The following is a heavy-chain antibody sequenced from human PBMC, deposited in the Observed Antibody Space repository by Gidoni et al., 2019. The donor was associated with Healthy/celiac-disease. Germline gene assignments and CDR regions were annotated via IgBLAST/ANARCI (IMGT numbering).Heavy chain of an antibody. V-gene: IGHV3-23*01. CDR1: GFTFSSDA. CDR3: AKGGLGDTMVRGPSYYGMDV. Sequence: EVQLLESGGGLVQPGGSLRLSCAASGFTFSSDAMSWVRQAPGKGLEWVSAISGSGGSTYYADSVKGRFTISRDNSKNTLYLQMNSLRAEDTAVYYCAKGGLGDTMVRGPSYYGMDVWGQGTTVTVSS. J-gene: IGHJ6*02. CDR2: ISGSGGST. D-gene: IGHD3-10*01.